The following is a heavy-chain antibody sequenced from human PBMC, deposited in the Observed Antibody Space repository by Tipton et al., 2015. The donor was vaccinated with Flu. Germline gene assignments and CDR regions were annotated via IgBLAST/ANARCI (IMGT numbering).Heavy chain of an antibody. D-gene: IGHD2-15*01. CDR1: GGSINSYY. J-gene: IGHJ4*02. V-gene: IGHV4-4*07. Sequence: TLSLTCTVSGGSINSYYWSWIRQPAGKELEWIGRIYSSGSTNYNPSLKSRVTISVDTSNNHFSLTLSSVTAADTAVYYCARDEDTSLGTHWGQGTLVTVSS. CDR2: IYSSGST. CDR3: ARDEDTSLGTH.